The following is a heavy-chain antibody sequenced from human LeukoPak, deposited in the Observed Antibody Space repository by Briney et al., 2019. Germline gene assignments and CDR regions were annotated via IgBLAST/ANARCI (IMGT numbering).Heavy chain of an antibody. CDR1: GGSISSSSYY. CDR2: IYYSGST. CDR3: ARGMATITDYYYYYYMDV. Sequence: SETLSLTCTVSGGSISSSSYYWGWIRQPPGKGLEWIGSIYYSGSTNYNPSLKSRVTISVDTSKNQFSLKLSSVTAADTAVYYCARGMATITDYYYYYYMDVWGKGTTVAVSS. V-gene: IGHV4-39*07. D-gene: IGHD5-12*01. J-gene: IGHJ6*03.